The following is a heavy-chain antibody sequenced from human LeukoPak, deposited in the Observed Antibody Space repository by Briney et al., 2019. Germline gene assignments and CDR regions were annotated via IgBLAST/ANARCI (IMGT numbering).Heavy chain of an antibody. CDR2: ISSSGSTI. D-gene: IGHD2-2*02. CDR1: GFTFSDYY. V-gene: IGHV3-11*04. J-gene: IGHJ3*02. CDR3: ARAYCSSTSCYTGAFDI. Sequence: GGSLRLSCAASGFTFSDYYMSWIRQAPGKGLEWVSYISSSGSTIYYADSVKGRFTISRDNAKNSLYLQMNSLRAEDTAVYYCARAYCSSTSCYTGAFDIWGQGTMVTVSS.